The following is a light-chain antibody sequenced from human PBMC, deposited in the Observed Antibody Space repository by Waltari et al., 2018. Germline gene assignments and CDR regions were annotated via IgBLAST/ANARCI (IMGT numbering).Light chain of an antibody. V-gene: IGKV1-5*03. CDR1: QSINNW. J-gene: IGKJ2*01. CDR2: KAS. CDR3: QQYKTYWS. Sequence: DIQMTQFPSTLSASVGDRVTITCRASQSINNWLAWYQHKPGKAPSLLIYKASSLESGVPSRFSGSGFGTQLTLTISSLQPDDVATYYCQQYKTYWSFGQGTKLEIK.